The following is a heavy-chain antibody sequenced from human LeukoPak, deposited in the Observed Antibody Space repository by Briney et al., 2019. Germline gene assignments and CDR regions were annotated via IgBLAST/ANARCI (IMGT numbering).Heavy chain of an antibody. J-gene: IGHJ4*02. CDR2: INPNSGGR. CDR1: GYTFTGYY. Sequence: ASVKVSCKASGYTFTGYYMHSVRQAPGQGLEWRGWINPNSGGRNYAQKFQGRVTITRDTSNSTAYMERSRLRSDDTAVYYCATLEVVRSVDYWVQGSQVGVSS. D-gene: IGHD4-23*01. V-gene: IGHV1-2*02. CDR3: ATLEVVRSVDY.